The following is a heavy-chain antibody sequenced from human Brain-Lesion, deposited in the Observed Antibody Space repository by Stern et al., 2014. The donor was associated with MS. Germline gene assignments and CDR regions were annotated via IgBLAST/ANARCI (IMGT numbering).Heavy chain of an antibody. CDR1: GYTLTELS. J-gene: IGHJ4*02. D-gene: IGHD1-26*01. CDR2: FHPEDGET. Sequence: QVQLVQSGAEVKKPGASVKVSCKVSGYTLTELSMHWVRQAPRQGLEWMGGFHPEDGETIYAQKFQGRVTMTEDTSTDTAYMELSSLRSEDTAVYYCATLSPGAGGNYYRHFDYWGQGTLVTVSS. CDR3: ATLSPGAGGNYYRHFDY. V-gene: IGHV1-24*01.